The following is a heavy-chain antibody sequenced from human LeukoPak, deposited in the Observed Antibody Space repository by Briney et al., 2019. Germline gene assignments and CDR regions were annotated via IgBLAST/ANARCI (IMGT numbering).Heavy chain of an antibody. CDR1: GFTFSSYW. V-gene: IGHV1-18*01. J-gene: IGHJ3*02. D-gene: IGHD2-15*01. Sequence: PGGSLRLSCAASGFTFSSYWMSWVRQAPGQGLEWMGWISAYNGNTNYAQKLQGRVTMTTDTSTSTAYMELRSLRSDDTAVYCCARVVAHYAIREDAFDIWGQGTMVTVSS. CDR3: ARVVAHYAIREDAFDI. CDR2: ISAYNGNT.